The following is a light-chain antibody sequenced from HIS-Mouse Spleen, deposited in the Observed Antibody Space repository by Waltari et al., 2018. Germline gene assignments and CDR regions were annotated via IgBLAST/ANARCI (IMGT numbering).Light chain of an antibody. Sequence: DIVMIQSPDSLAVSLGERDTINCKSSQSVLYRSNNKNYLAWYQQKPGQPPKLLIYWASTRESGVPDRFSGSGSGTDFTLTISSLQAEDVAVYYCQQYYTTPYTFGQGTKLEIK. J-gene: IGKJ2*01. CDR2: WAS. CDR3: QQYYTTPYT. V-gene: IGKV4-1*01. CDR1: QSVLYRSNNKNY.